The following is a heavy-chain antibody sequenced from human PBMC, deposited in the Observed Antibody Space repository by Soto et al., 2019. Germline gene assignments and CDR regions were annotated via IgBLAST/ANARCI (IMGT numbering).Heavy chain of an antibody. J-gene: IGHJ4*02. V-gene: IGHV3-13*01. CDR1: GFTFSSYD. Sequence: EVQLVESGGSLVQPGGSLRLSCAASGFTFSSYDMHWVRKATGKGLEWVSAIGTAGDTYYPGSVKGRFTISRENAKNSLYLQMNSLRAGDTAVYYCARDQNGKGFDYWGQGTLVTVSS. CDR2: IGTAGDT. CDR3: ARDQNGKGFDY.